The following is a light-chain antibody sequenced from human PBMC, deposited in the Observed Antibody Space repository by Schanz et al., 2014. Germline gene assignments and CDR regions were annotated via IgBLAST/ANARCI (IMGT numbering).Light chain of an antibody. CDR3: QHYNVYSGA. J-gene: IGKJ1*01. V-gene: IGKV1-5*01. Sequence: DIQMTQSPSTLSASVGDTVTITCRASQSISSSLAWYQQKPGKAPNLLIYDASSLESGVPSRFSGSGSGTEFTLTISSLQPDDFATYYCQHYNVYSGAFGQGTKVEIK. CDR1: QSISSS. CDR2: DAS.